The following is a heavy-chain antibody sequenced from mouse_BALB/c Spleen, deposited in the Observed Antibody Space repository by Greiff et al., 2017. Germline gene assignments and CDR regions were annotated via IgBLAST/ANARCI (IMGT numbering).Heavy chain of an antibody. CDR1: GFNIKDTY. D-gene: IGHD3-2*02. V-gene: IGHV14-3*02. CDR2: IDPANGNT. CDR3: IQGGGDAMDY. J-gene: IGHJ4*01. Sequence: VQLQQSGAELVKPGASVKLSCTASGFNIKDTYMHWVKQRPEQGLEWIGRIDPANGNTKYDPKFQGKATLTADTSSNTAYLQLSSLTSEDTAVYYCIQGGGDAMDYWGQGTSVTVSS.